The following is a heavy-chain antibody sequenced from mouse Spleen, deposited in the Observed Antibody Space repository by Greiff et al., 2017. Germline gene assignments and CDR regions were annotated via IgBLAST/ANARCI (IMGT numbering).Heavy chain of an antibody. CDR1: GYTFTSYW. CDR3: TRSYDYDGDLFAY. J-gene: IGHJ3*01. Sequence: VQLQQSGTVLARPGASVKMSCKTSGYTFTSYWMHWVKQRPGQGLEWIGAIYPGNSDTSYNQKFKGKAKLTAVTSASTAYMELSSLTNEDSAVYYCTRSYDYDGDLFAYWGQGTLVTVSA. CDR2: IYPGNSDT. D-gene: IGHD2-4*01. V-gene: IGHV1-5*01.